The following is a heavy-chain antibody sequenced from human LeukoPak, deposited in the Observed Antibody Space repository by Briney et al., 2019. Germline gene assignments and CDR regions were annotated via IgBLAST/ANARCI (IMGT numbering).Heavy chain of an antibody. CDR1: GFTFSDYY. CDR2: ISGSGGST. J-gene: IGHJ4*02. CDR3: AKVAVADY. V-gene: IGHV3-23*01. Sequence: SGGSLRLSCAASGFTFSDYYMSWVRQAPGKGLEWVSGISGSGGSTYYADSVKGRLTISRDNSKNTLYLQMNSLRVEDTAVYYCAKVAVADYWGQGTLVTVSS. D-gene: IGHD6-19*01.